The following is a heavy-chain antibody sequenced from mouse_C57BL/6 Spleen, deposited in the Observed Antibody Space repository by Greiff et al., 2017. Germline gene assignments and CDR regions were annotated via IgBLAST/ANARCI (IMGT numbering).Heavy chain of an antibody. CDR1: GYAFSSSW. D-gene: IGHD1-1*01. V-gene: IGHV1-82*01. Sequence: VQLQESGPELVKPGASVKISCKASGYAFSSSWMNWVKQRPGKGLEWIGRIYPGDGDTNYNGKFKGKATLTADKSSSTAYMQLSSLTSEASAVYFCARPLYYGSSYGFAYWGQGTLVTVSA. CDR3: ARPLYYGSSYGFAY. J-gene: IGHJ3*01. CDR2: IYPGDGDT.